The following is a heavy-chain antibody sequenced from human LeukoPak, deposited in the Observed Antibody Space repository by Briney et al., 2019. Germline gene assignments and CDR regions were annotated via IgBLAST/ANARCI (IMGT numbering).Heavy chain of an antibody. J-gene: IGHJ4*02. CDR2: IRGSGGST. D-gene: IGHD4-17*01. V-gene: IGHV3-23*01. CDR1: GSTFSNYG. Sequence: PGGSLRLSCAASGSTFSNYGMTWVRQAPGKGLEWVSGIRGSGGSTYYADSVKGRFTISRDSSKNTLYLQMNYLRAEDTAVYYCAKAYGDYVSYFDCWGQGTLVTVSS. CDR3: AKAYGDYVSYFDC.